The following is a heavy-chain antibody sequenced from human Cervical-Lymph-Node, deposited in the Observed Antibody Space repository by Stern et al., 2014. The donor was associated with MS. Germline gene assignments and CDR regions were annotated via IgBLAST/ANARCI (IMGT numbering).Heavy chain of an antibody. CDR3: ARSGGSF. D-gene: IGHD3-16*01. CDR2: LSTINGNT. J-gene: IGHJ4*02. V-gene: IGHV1-18*01. Sequence: VQLVESGPEVKKPGASVKVSWKAFVYTFTNYGIISVRQAPGQGLEWIGWLSTINGNTLYAQNIQGRVTMTTDTSTTTAYMELRSLRSDDTAVYYCARSGGSFWGRGTLVTVSS. CDR1: VYTFTNYG.